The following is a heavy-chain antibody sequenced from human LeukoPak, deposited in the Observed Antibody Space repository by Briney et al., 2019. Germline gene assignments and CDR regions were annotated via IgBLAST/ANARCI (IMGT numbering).Heavy chain of an antibody. CDR1: GFSLNTRGVG. J-gene: IGHJ4*02. CDR3: AHRKNYYDSSVFDN. V-gene: IGHV2-5*02. D-gene: IGHD3-22*01. Sequence: SAPTLVNPTQTLTLTCTFSGFSLNTRGVGVDWIPQPPGRALELLALIYWDDDRRYSPSLKSRLTITKDTSRNQVVLTMTNMDPVDTATYFCAHRKNYYDSSVFDNWGQGTLVTVSS. CDR2: IYWDDDR.